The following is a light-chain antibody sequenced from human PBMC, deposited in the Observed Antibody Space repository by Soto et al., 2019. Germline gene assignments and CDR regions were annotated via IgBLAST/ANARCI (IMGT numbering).Light chain of an antibody. Sequence: QSVLTQPPSASGTPGQRVTISCSGSSSNIGSNTVNWYQQLPGTAPKLLIYSNNQRPSGVPDRFSGSKSGTSASLAISGLQSEDEADYYCAACDDSVNGSVVFGGGTKVTVL. CDR1: SSNIGSNT. J-gene: IGLJ2*01. V-gene: IGLV1-44*01. CDR3: AACDDSVNGSVV. CDR2: SNN.